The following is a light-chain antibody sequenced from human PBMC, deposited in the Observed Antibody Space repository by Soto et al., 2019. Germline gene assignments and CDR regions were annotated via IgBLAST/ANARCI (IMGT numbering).Light chain of an antibody. Sequence: ETVLAQNPWTLCCSRGESSTRSCRASQSVSNNYLAWYQQKPGQAPRLLIYGASNRATGIPDRFSGSGSGTDFTLTISSLEPEDFVVYSCQPYNNWPLTFGGGTKVDIK. V-gene: IGKV3-20*01. CDR3: QPYNNWPLT. J-gene: IGKJ4*01. CDR1: QSVSNNY. CDR2: GAS.